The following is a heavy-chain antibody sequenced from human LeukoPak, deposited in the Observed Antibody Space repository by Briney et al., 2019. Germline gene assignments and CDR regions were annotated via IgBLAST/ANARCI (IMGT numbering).Heavy chain of an antibody. Sequence: PGGSLRLSCAASGFTFNNYHMSWIRRAPGKGLEWISYISISGYSTYYADSVKGRFTISRDNAKNSLYLQMNNLRPEDTAFYYCARRYDFWSGYYGWFDPWGQGTLVTVSS. J-gene: IGHJ5*02. V-gene: IGHV3-11*04. CDR2: ISISGYST. CDR1: GFTFNNYH. D-gene: IGHD3-3*01. CDR3: ARRYDFWSGYYGWFDP.